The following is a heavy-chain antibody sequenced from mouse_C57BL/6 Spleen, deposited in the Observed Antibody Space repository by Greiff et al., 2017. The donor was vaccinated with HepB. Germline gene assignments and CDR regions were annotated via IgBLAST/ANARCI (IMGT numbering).Heavy chain of an antibody. CDR2: IWSGGST. CDR3: ASGDGYYFYAMDY. J-gene: IGHJ4*01. CDR1: GFSLTSYG. D-gene: IGHD2-3*01. V-gene: IGHV2-2*01. Sequence: QVQLKESGPGLVQPSQSLSITCTVSGFSLTSYGVHWVRQSPGKGLEWLGVIWSGGSTDYNAAFISRLSISKDNSKSQVFFKMNSLQADDTAIYYCASGDGYYFYAMDYWGQGTSVTVSS.